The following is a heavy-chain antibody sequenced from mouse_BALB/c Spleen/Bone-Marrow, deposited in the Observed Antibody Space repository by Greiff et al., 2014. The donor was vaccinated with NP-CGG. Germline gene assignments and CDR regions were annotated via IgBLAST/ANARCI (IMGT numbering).Heavy chain of an antibody. D-gene: IGHD2-10*02. CDR3: AREKYGNYYAMDY. CDR2: IWGDGTT. V-gene: IGHV2-6-7*01. J-gene: IGHJ4*01. Sequence: VQLVESGPGLVAPSQSLSITCTVSGFSLTGYGVNWVRQPPGKGLEWLGMIWGDGTTDYNSALKSRLSINKDNSKSQVFLKMNSLQTDGTARYYCAREKYGNYYAMDYWGQGTSVIVSS. CDR1: GFSLTGYG.